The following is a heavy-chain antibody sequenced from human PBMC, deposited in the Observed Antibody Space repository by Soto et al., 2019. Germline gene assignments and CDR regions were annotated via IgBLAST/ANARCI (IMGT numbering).Heavy chain of an antibody. D-gene: IGHD6-13*01. Sequence: ASVKVSCKVSGYTLTELSMHWVRQAPGKGLEWMGGFDPEDGETIYAQKFQGRVTMTEDTSTDTAYMELSSLRSEDTAVYYCATDGPPGIAAAATAGGYWGQGTLVTVSS. CDR1: GYTLTELS. V-gene: IGHV1-24*01. CDR2: FDPEDGET. CDR3: ATDGPPGIAAAATAGGY. J-gene: IGHJ4*02.